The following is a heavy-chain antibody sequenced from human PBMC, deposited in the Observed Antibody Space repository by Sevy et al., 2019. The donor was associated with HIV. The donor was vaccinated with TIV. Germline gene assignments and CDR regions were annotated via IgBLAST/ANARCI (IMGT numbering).Heavy chain of an antibody. CDR3: AKTLQKLPFHPHYFDY. CDR2: ISATGGST. CDR1: GFALRSYT. V-gene: IGHV3-23*01. J-gene: IGHJ4*02. Sequence: GGFLRLSCGVSGFALRSYTMNWVRQAPGKGLEWVASISATGGSTYYADSVKGRFTISRDVSKSTLYLQMNSLTAEDTAMFYCAKTLQKLPFHPHYFDYWGQGTLVTVSS. D-gene: IGHD2-21*02.